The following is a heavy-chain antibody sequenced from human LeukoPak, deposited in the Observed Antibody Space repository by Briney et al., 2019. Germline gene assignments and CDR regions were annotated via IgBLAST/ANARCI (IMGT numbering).Heavy chain of an antibody. D-gene: IGHD3-22*01. Sequence: SETLSLTCTVSGGSISSYYWSWIRQPPGKGLEWIGYIYYSGSTNYNPSLKSRVTISVDTSKNQLSLKLSSVTAADTAVYYCARDRGDYYDSRPDGFDPWGQGTLVTVSS. CDR1: GGSISSYY. CDR3: ARDRGDYYDSRPDGFDP. J-gene: IGHJ5*02. V-gene: IGHV4-59*01. CDR2: IYYSGST.